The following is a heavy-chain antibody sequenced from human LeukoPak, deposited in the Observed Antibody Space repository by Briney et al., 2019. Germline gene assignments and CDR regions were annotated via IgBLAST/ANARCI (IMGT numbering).Heavy chain of an antibody. Sequence: GGSLRLSCSASGFTFSSYAVHWVRQAPGKGLEYVSAISSNGGATYYADSLKGRFTISRDNAKNSLYLQMNSLRAEDTAVYYCARDGGWFDPWGQGTLVTVSS. V-gene: IGHV3-64*04. J-gene: IGHJ5*02. CDR2: ISSNGGAT. CDR3: ARDGGWFDP. CDR1: GFTFSSYA. D-gene: IGHD2-15*01.